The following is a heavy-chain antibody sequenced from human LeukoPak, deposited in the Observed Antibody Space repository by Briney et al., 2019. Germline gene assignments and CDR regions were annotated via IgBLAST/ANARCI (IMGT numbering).Heavy chain of an antibody. V-gene: IGHV1-69*04. CDR3: ARDRVGADYGMDV. CDR2: IIPILGIG. J-gene: IGHJ6*02. Sequence: ASVKVSCKASGCTFSSYTISWVRQAPGQGLEWMGRIIPILGIGNYAQKFQGRVTITADKSTSTAYMELSSLRSEDTAVYYCARDRVGADYGMDVWGQGTTVTVSS. CDR1: GCTFSSYT. D-gene: IGHD1-26*01.